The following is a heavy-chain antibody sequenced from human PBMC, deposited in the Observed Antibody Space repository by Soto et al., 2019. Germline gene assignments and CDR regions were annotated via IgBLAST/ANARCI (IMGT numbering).Heavy chain of an antibody. D-gene: IGHD1-1*01. V-gene: IGHV4-59*01. CDR1: GGSISGFF. CDR3: ARGGSTHYYYGLDV. CDR2: VSASGSP. J-gene: IGHJ6*02. Sequence: SQTLSLTCAVSGGSISGFFWTWVRQPPGMLLEGLGHVSASGSPVYNPSLKSRLTLSLDVSKNRFSLELASVTAADTATYFCARGGSTHYYYGLDVWGQGTTVTVSS.